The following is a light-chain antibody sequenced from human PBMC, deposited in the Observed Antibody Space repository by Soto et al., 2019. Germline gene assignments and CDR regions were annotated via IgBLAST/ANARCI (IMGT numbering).Light chain of an antibody. Sequence: SALTQPRSVSGSPGQSVTISCTRTSSDVDNYNNVSWYQQHPGKAPKLLIYDVSKRPSGVPDRFSGSKSGNTASLTISGLQAEDEADYFCTSPTPGSLYVFGSGTKVTVL. CDR1: SSDVDNYNN. CDR2: DVS. V-gene: IGLV2-11*01. J-gene: IGLJ1*01. CDR3: TSPTPGSLYV.